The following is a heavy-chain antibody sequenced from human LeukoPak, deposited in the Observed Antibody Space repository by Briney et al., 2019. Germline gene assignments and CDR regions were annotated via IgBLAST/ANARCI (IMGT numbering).Heavy chain of an antibody. CDR1: GFTFSSYS. Sequence: GGSLRLSCAASGFTFSSYSMNWVRQTPGKGLEWVSSISSSSSSYIYYADSVKGRFTISRDNAKNSLYLQMNSLRAEDTAVYYCARDQGSITMVRGVIIGLAAFDIWGQGTMVTVSS. J-gene: IGHJ3*02. V-gene: IGHV3-21*01. CDR2: ISSSSSSYI. D-gene: IGHD3-10*01. CDR3: ARDQGSITMVRGVIIGLAAFDI.